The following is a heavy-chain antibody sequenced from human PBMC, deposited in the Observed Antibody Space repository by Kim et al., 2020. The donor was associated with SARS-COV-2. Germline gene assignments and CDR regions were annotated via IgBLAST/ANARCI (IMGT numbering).Heavy chain of an antibody. Sequence: GGSLRLSCSASGFTFSSYAMHWVRQAPGKGLEYVSASSSNGGSTYYADSVKGRFTISRDNSKNTLYLQMSSLRAEDTAVYYCVKDWGRAGTTSGYWGQGTLVTVSS. CDR2: SSSNGGST. V-gene: IGHV3-64D*06. CDR3: VKDWGRAGTTSGY. J-gene: IGHJ4*02. CDR1: GFTFSSYA. D-gene: IGHD1-7*01.